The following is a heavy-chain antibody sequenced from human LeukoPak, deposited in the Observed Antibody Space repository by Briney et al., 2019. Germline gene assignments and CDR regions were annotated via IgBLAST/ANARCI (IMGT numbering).Heavy chain of an antibody. J-gene: IGHJ5*02. Sequence: GGSLRLSCAASGFTFSSYAMSWVRQAPGKGLEWVSAISGSGGSTYYADSVKGRFTISRDNSKNTLYLQMNSLRAEDTAVYYCAKGGCSSTSCYLNWFDPWGQGTLVTVSS. CDR2: ISGSGGST. V-gene: IGHV3-23*01. D-gene: IGHD2-2*01. CDR1: GFTFSSYA. CDR3: AKGGCSSTSCYLNWFDP.